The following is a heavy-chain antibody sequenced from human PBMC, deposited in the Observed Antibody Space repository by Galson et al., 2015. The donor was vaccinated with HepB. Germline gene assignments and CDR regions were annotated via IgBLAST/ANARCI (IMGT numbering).Heavy chain of an antibody. CDR1: GFTFSDYH. CDR2: ISSSGSTI. J-gene: IGHJ4*02. V-gene: IGHV3-11*01. Sequence: SLRLSCAASGFTFSDYHMSWIRQAPGKGLEWVSYISSSGSTIYYADSVKGRFTISRDNAKNSLYLQMNSLRAEDTAVYYCARDPYYDFWSGLNDYWGQGTLVTVSS. D-gene: IGHD3-3*01. CDR3: ARDPYYDFWSGLNDY.